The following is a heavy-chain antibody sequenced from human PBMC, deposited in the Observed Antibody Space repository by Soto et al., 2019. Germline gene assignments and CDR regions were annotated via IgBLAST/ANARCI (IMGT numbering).Heavy chain of an antibody. J-gene: IGHJ6*02. CDR3: ARDRSYSLDV. CDR2: INSDGSST. V-gene: IGHV3-74*01. Sequence: EVQLVESGGGLLQPGGSLRLSCAVSGSTFSNDWMHWVHQAPGKGLVWVSHINSDGSSTNYADFVKGRFTIARDNAKNTVYLQMNSLRAEDTAVYYCARDRSYSLDVWGQGTTVTVSS. CDR1: GSTFSNDW.